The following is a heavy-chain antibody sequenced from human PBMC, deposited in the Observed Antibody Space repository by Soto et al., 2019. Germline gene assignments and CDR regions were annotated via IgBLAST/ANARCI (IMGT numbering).Heavy chain of an antibody. CDR2: IKQDGSEK. D-gene: IGHD6-13*01. V-gene: IGHV3-7*01. J-gene: IGHJ6*02. CDR3: ARLASAGRGWDV. Sequence: EVPLVESGGGLVQPGGSLRLSCAASGFTFSSYWMSWVRQAPVKGLEWVGNIKQDGSEKNYVDFMEGRFTISRDNAENSLYLQMNSLRAEDTAVYYCARLASAGRGWDVWGQGTTVVVSS. CDR1: GFTFSSYW.